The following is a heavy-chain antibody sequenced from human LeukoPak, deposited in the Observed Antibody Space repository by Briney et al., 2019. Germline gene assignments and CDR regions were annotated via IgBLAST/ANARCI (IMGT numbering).Heavy chain of an antibody. Sequence: GGSLRLSXAASGFTFDDYGMSSVRQAPGKGLEWISGINWNGGSTGYADSVKGRFTISRDNAKNSLYLQMNSLRAEDTALYYCARVVDSGSYYPFDYWGQGTLVTVSS. D-gene: IGHD1-26*01. V-gene: IGHV3-20*04. CDR3: ARVVDSGSYYPFDY. CDR1: GFTFDDYG. CDR2: INWNGGST. J-gene: IGHJ4*02.